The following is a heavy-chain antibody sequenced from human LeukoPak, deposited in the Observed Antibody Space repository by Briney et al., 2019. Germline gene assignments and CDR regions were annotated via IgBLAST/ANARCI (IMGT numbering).Heavy chain of an antibody. CDR3: AKDISYYGSGSYYSY. CDR1: GFTFSSYA. V-gene: IGHV3-23*01. Sequence: PGGSLRLSCAVSGFTFSSYAMSWVRQAPGKGLEWVSAISGSGGSTYYADSVKGRFTISRDNSKNTLYLQMNSLRADDTAVYYCAKDISYYGSGSYYSYWGQGTLVTVSS. J-gene: IGHJ4*02. D-gene: IGHD3-10*01. CDR2: ISGSGGST.